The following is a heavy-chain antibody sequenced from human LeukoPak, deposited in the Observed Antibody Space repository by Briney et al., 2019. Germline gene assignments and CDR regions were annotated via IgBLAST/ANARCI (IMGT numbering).Heavy chain of an antibody. Sequence: GGSLRLSCAASGFAFNTYAMHWVRQAPGQGLEWVALIWHDGSHKFYSNSVRGQFTISRDNSKNTVSLQMNNLRPEDTAVYYCAREIFGSGSYPGFWGQGTLVTVST. CDR1: GFAFNTYA. J-gene: IGHJ4*02. CDR3: AREIFGSGSYPGF. CDR2: IWHDGSHK. V-gene: IGHV3-33*01. D-gene: IGHD3-10*01.